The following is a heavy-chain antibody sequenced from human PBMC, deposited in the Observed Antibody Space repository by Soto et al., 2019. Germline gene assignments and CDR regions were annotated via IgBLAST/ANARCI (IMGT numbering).Heavy chain of an antibody. V-gene: IGHV3-7*01. D-gene: IGHD3-10*01. J-gene: IGHJ3*02. CDR3: ARGRYYGSGSLIAFDI. CDR1: GFTFSTYW. Sequence: GGSLRLSCAASGFTFSTYWMTWVRQAPGKGLEWVANIDQYGSEKYYVDSVKGRFTISRDNAKNSLYLQMNSLRAEDTAVYYCARGRYYGSGSLIAFDIWGQGTMVTVSS. CDR2: IDQYGSEK.